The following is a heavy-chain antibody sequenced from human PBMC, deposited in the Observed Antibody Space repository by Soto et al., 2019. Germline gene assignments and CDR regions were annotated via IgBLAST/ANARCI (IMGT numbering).Heavy chain of an antibody. J-gene: IGHJ4*02. CDR3: AIGLGDTPASPFDS. V-gene: IGHV1-69*01. CDR1: GVTFSSET. CDR2: IIPLFGTA. D-gene: IGHD2-21*01. Sequence: QVQMVQSGAEVKKPGSSVKVSCKASGVTFSSETISWVRQAPGQGLEWVGGIIPLFGTANYAQKFQGRVTITADESTSTLYIDLTSLRSDDTAVYSCAIGLGDTPASPFDSWAREPWSPSPQ.